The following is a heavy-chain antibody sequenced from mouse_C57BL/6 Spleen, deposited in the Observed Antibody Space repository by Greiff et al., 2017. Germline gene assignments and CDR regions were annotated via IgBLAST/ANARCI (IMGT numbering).Heavy chain of an antibody. Sequence: DVMLVESGGGLVKPGGSLKLSCAASGFTFSSYTMSWVRQTPEKRLEWVATISGGGGNTYYPDSVKGRFTISRDNAKNTLYLQMSSLRSEDTALYYCARPYYGSSLYYFDYWGQGTTLTVSS. CDR3: ARPYYGSSLYYFDY. V-gene: IGHV5-9*01. J-gene: IGHJ2*01. CDR1: GFTFSSYT. D-gene: IGHD1-1*01. CDR2: ISGGGGNT.